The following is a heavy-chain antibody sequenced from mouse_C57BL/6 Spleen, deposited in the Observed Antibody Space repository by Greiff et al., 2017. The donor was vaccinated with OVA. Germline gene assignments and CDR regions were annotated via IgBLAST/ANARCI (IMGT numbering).Heavy chain of an antibody. CDR2: IYPGDGDT. D-gene: IGHD1-1*01. CDR3: ATQFITTVAGAMDY. CDR1: GYAFSSSW. Sequence: QVQLQQSGPELVKPGASVKISCKASGYAFSSSWMNWVKQRPGKGLEWIGRIYPGDGDTNYNGKFKGKATLTADKSSSTAYMQLSSLTSEDSAVYFCATQFITTVAGAMDYWGQGTSVTVSS. J-gene: IGHJ4*01. V-gene: IGHV1-82*01.